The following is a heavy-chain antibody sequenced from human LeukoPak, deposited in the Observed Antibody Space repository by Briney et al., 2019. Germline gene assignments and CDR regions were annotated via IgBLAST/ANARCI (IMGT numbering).Heavy chain of an antibody. CDR3: ARGSCSSTSCYFFSVWFDP. CDR2: ISYDGSNK. J-gene: IGHJ5*02. Sequence: GGSLRLSCAASGFTFSSYGMHWVRQAPGKGLEWVAVISYDGSNKYYADSVKGRFTISRDNPKNTLYLQMNSLRAEDTAVYYCARGSCSSTSCYFFSVWFDPWGQGTLVTVSS. CDR1: GFTFSSYG. D-gene: IGHD2-2*01. V-gene: IGHV3-30*03.